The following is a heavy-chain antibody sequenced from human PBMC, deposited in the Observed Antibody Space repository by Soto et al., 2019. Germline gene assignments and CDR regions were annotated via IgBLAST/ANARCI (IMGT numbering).Heavy chain of an antibody. CDR2: IIPILGIA. D-gene: IGHD3-9*01. CDR3: ARDRPQEEGYDILTGYFRDDAFDI. V-gene: IGHV1-69*08. Sequence: QVQLVQSGAEVKKPGSSVKVSCKASGGTFSSYTISWVRQAPGQGLEWMGRIIPILGIANYAQKFQGRVTITADKSTSTAYMELSSLRSEDTAVYYCARDRPQEEGYDILTGYFRDDAFDIWGQGTMVTVSS. J-gene: IGHJ3*02. CDR1: GGTFSSYT.